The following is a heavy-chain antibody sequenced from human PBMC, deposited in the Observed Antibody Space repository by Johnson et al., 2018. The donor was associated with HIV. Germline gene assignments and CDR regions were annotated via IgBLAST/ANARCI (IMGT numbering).Heavy chain of an antibody. CDR1: GFTFSSYA. V-gene: IGHV3-30*04. Sequence: VQLVESGGGVVQPGRSLRLSCAASGFTFSSYAMHWVRQAPGKGLEWVAVISYDGSNKYYADSVKGRFTISRDNSKNTLYLQMNSLRAEDTAVYYCARERYCSSTSCYVRRPPDAFDIWCQGTMVTVSS. D-gene: IGHD2-2*01. CDR2: ISYDGSNK. CDR3: ARERYCSSTSCYVRRPPDAFDI. J-gene: IGHJ3*02.